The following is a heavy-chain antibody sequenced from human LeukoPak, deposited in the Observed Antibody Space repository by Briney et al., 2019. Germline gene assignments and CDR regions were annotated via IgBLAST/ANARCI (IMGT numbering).Heavy chain of an antibody. CDR2: INTNTGNP. Sequence: ASVKVSCKASGYTFTSYAMNWVRQAPGQGLEWMGWINTNTGNPTYAQGFTGRFVFSLDTSVSTAYLQISSLKAEDTAVYYCARDPYDFWSGYYKSGLDWGQGTLVTVSS. CDR1: GYTFTSYA. D-gene: IGHD3-3*01. V-gene: IGHV7-4-1*02. CDR3: ARDPYDFWSGYYKSGLD. J-gene: IGHJ4*02.